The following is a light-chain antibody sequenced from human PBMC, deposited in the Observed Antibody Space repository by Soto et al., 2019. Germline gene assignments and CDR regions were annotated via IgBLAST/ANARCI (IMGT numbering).Light chain of an antibody. Sequence: VLTQSPATLSLSPGERATLSCRASLNVNSYLAWYQQKPGQAPRLLIYDASNRAAGIPARFSGSGSGTDFTLTISSLEPEDFATYYCLQDYNYPLTFGGGTKVEIK. CDR1: LNVNSY. CDR3: LQDYNYPLT. J-gene: IGKJ4*01. V-gene: IGKV3-11*01. CDR2: DAS.